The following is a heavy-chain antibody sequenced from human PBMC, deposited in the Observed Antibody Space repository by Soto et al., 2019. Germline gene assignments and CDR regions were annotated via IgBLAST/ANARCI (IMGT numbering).Heavy chain of an antibody. J-gene: IGHJ4*02. V-gene: IGHV3-9*01. D-gene: IGHD3-9*01. Sequence: PGGSLRLSCAASGFTFDDYAMHWVRQAPGKGLEWVSGISWNSGSIGYADSVKGRFTISRDNAKNSLYLQMNSLRAEDTALYYCAKAQGELRYFDWAFDYWGQGSLVTASS. CDR2: ISWNSGSI. CDR3: AKAQGELRYFDWAFDY. CDR1: GFTFDDYA.